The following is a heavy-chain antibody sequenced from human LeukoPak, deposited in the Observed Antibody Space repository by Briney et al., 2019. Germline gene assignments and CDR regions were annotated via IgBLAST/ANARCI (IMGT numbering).Heavy chain of an antibody. V-gene: IGHV3-48*01. CDR3: ARDYYGDYTFDY. CDR2: ISGSSSTI. D-gene: IGHD4-17*01. J-gene: IGHJ4*02. CDR1: GFTFSTYS. Sequence: PGGSLRLSCAASGFTFSTYSMNWVRQAPGKGLEWVSYISGSSSTIYYADSVKGRFTISRDNAKNSLHLQMNGLRAEDTAVYYCARDYYGDYTFDYWGQGTLVTVSS.